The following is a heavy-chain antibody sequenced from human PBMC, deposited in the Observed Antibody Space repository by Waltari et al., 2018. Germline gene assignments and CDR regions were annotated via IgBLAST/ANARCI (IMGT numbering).Heavy chain of an antibody. Sequence: QVQLVQSGAEVLKPGASVKVSCQASGYTFINYEINWVRQAAGQGFEWMGWVNPDSCATAYAQKFQGRITMTWDTSISTAYMELSNLRSDDTAVLYCARGRDVFANFDYNWFDPWGQGTLVTVSS. CDR3: ARGRDVFANFDYNWFDP. V-gene: IGHV1-8*02. CDR1: GYTFINYE. D-gene: IGHD3-3*01. J-gene: IGHJ5*02. CDR2: VNPDSCAT.